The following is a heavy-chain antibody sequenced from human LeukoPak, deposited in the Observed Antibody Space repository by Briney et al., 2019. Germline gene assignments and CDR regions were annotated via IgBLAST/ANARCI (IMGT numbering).Heavy chain of an antibody. Sequence: GGSLRLSCAASGFTFDDYAMHWVRQAPGKGLEWVSGISWNSGSIGYADSVKGRFTISRDNAKNSLYLQMNSLRAEDTALYYCAKGVSYDILTGYYDYWGQGTLVTVSS. D-gene: IGHD3-9*01. CDR3: AKGVSYDILTGYYDY. V-gene: IGHV3-9*01. CDR2: ISWNSGSI. CDR1: GFTFDDYA. J-gene: IGHJ4*02.